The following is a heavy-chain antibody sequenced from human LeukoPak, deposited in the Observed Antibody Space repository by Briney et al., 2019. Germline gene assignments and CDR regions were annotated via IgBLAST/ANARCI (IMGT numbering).Heavy chain of an antibody. J-gene: IGHJ4*02. V-gene: IGHV3-72*01. CDR2: TGNKANSYTT. Sequence: GGSLRLSCAASGFTFSDHYMDWARQAPGKGLEWVGRTGNKANSYTTEYAASVKGRFTISRDDSKNSLFLQMNSLKSEDTAVYYCARGNTSAWYPFDYWGQGTLVTVSS. CDR1: GFTFSDHY. D-gene: IGHD6-19*01. CDR3: ARGNTSAWYPFDY.